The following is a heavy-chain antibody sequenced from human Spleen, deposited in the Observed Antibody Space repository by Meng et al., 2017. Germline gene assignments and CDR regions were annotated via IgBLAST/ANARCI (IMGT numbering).Heavy chain of an antibody. D-gene: IGHD3-22*01. V-gene: IGHV4-61*02. J-gene: IGHJ5*02. CDR1: GGSISSGSYY. CDR2: IYTSGST. CDR3: ARGEGITMIVAFHYNWFDP. Sequence: SETLSLTCTVSGGSISSGSYYWSWIRQPAGKGLEWIGRIYTSGSTNYNPSLKSRVTISVDTSKNQFSLKLSSVTAADTAVYYCARGEGITMIVAFHYNWFDPWGQGTLVTVSS.